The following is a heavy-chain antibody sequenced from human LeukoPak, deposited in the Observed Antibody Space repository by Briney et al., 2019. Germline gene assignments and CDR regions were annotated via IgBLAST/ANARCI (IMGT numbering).Heavy chain of an antibody. CDR1: GFTFSSYG. V-gene: IGHV3-30*18. Sequence: PGGSLRLSCAASGFTFSSYGMHWVRQAPGKGLEWVAVISYDGSNKYYADSVKGRFTISRDDSKNTLYLQMSSLRAEDTAVYYCAKNRWGSWIQLCPDYWGQGTLVTVSS. CDR3: AKNRWGSWIQLCPDY. CDR2: ISYDGSNK. D-gene: IGHD5-18*01. J-gene: IGHJ4*02.